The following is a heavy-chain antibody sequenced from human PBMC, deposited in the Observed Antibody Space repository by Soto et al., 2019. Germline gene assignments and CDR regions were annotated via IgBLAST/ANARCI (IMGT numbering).Heavy chain of an antibody. D-gene: IGHD4-17*01. J-gene: IGHJ4*02. CDR2: IYYSGST. CDR1: GGSISNYY. Sequence: SETLSVTCTVLGGSISNYYWSWIRQPPGKGLEWIGYIYYSGSTNYNPSLKSRVTISIDTSKNQFSLNLSSVTAADTAVYYCATLTFVRTPVTTIDYFDYWGQGTLVTVSS. V-gene: IGHV4-59*08. CDR3: ATLTFVRTPVTTIDYFDY.